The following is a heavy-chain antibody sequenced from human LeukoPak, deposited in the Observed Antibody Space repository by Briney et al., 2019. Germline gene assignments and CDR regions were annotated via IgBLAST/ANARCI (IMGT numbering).Heavy chain of an antibody. V-gene: IGHV3-21*01. Sequence: GGSLRLSCAASGFTFSSYSMNWVGQAPGNRLERVLSISSSSSYIYYADSVKGRFTISRDNAKNSLYLQMNSLRAEDTAVYYCARESEDYYYYYGMDVWGQGTTVTVSS. CDR2: ISSSSSYI. CDR3: ARESEDYYYYYGMDV. CDR1: GFTFSSYS. J-gene: IGHJ6*02.